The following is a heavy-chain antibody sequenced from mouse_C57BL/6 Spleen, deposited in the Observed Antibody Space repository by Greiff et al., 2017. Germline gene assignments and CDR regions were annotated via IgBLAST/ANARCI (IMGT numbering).Heavy chain of an antibody. J-gene: IGHJ2*01. CDR3: ARPTSYYFDY. CDR2: LDPSDSYT. Sequence: QVQLQQPGAELVRPGTSVKLSCKASGYTFTSYWMHWVKQRPGQGLEWMGVLDPSDSYTNYKQKFKGKATLTVDTSSSTAYMQLSSLTSEDSAVYYCARPTSYYFDYWGQGTTLTVSS. D-gene: IGHD4-1*02. V-gene: IGHV1-59*01. CDR1: GYTFTSYW.